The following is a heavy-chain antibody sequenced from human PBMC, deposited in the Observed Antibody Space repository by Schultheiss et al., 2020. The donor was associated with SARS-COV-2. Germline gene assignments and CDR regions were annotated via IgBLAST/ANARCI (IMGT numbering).Heavy chain of an antibody. CDR3: ASPYYYGSGSYSR. D-gene: IGHD3-10*01. CDR1: GGSISSYY. V-gene: IGHV4-34*01. CDR2: INHSGST. Sequence: SETLSLTCTVSGGSISSYYWSWIRQPPGKGLEWIGEINHSGSTNYNPSLKSRVTISVDTSKNQFSLKLSSVTAADTAVYYCASPYYYGSGSYSRWGQGTLVTVSS. J-gene: IGHJ4*02.